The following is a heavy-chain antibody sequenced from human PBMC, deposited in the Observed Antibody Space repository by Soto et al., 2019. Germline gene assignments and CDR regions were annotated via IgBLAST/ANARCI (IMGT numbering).Heavy chain of an antibody. CDR2: MNPNSGNT. D-gene: IGHD6-19*01. J-gene: IGHJ4*02. V-gene: IGHV1-8*01. Sequence: ASVKVSCKASGYTFTSYDINWVRQATGQGLEWMGWMNPNSGNTGYAQKFQGRVTMTRNTSISTAYMELSSLRSEDTAVYYCARSVWYSSGPSFTFDYWGQGTLVTVSS. CDR1: GYTFTSYD. CDR3: ARSVWYSSGPSFTFDY.